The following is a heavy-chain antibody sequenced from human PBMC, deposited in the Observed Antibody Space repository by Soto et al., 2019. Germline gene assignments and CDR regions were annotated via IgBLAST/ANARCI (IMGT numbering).Heavy chain of an antibody. D-gene: IGHD2-2*01. Sequence: SVKVSCKTSGGTFNSYLIDWVRQAPGQGLEWMGGIIPAFGTAKYAQKFQGRVTITADKSTTTAYMELRTLTPEDTAVYYCARGLDQPPVGLYFDTWGQGTLVTVSS. CDR1: GGTFNSYL. CDR2: IIPAFGTA. CDR3: ARGLDQPPVGLYFDT. J-gene: IGHJ4*02. V-gene: IGHV1-69*06.